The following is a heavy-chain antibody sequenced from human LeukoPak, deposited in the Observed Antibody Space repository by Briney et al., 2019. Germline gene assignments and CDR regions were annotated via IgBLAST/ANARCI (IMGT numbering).Heavy chain of an antibody. CDR3: ARGCHRIAVAGTLDNWFDP. CDR2: INPNSGGT. V-gene: IGHV1-2*02. D-gene: IGHD6-19*01. CDR1: GYTFTGYY. Sequence: GASVKVSCKASGYTFTGYYMHWVRQAPGQGLEWMGWINPNSGGTNYAQKFQGRVTMTRDTSISTAYMELSRLRSDDTAVYYCARGCHRIAVAGTLDNWFDPWGQGTLVTVSS. J-gene: IGHJ5*02.